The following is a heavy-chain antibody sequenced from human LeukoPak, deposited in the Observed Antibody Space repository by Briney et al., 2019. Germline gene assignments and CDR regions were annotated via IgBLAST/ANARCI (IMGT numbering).Heavy chain of an antibody. CDR3: ARHVPYYDSDLSAWGMDV. J-gene: IGHJ6*02. V-gene: IGHV4-4*07. D-gene: IGHD3-16*01. CDR2: ICTSGNT. Sequence: PSQTLSLTCTVSDVSISNYYWSWIRQPAGKGLEWIGRICTSGNTNYNPSLKSRVTMSVDMSKNQFSLRLSSVTAADTAVYYCARHVPYYDSDLSAWGMDVWGQGTTVTVSS. CDR1: DVSISNYY.